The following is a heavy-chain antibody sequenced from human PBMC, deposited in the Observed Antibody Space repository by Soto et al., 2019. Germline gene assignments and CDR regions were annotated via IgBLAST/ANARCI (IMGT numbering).Heavy chain of an antibody. CDR3: ARLPQPGIAAAGWNY. D-gene: IGHD6-13*01. Sequence: EVQLVESGGGLVQPGGSLRLSCAASGFTFSSYSMNWVRQAPWKGLAWVSSISSSSSYIYYADSVKGRFTISRDNAKNAQFLKMNSLRAEDTAGYDCARLPQPGIAAAGWNYWGQGTLVTVSS. CDR1: GFTFSSYS. J-gene: IGHJ4*02. V-gene: IGHV3-21*01. CDR2: ISSSSSYI.